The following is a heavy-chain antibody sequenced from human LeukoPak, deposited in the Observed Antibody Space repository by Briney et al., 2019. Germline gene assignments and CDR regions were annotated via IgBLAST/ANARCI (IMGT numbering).Heavy chain of an antibody. CDR1: GGSISSSSYY. CDR2: IYYSGST. CDR3: AREQQLSDSFDY. V-gene: IGHV4-39*07. J-gene: IGHJ4*02. Sequence: SETLSLTCTVSGGSISSSSYYWGWIRQPPGKGLEWIGSIYYSGSTYYNPSLKSRVTISVDTSKNQFSLKLSSVTAADTAVYYCAREQQLSDSFDYWGQGTLVTVSS. D-gene: IGHD6-13*01.